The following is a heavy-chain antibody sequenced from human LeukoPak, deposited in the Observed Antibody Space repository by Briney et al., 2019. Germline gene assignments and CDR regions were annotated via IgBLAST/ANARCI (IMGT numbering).Heavy chain of an antibody. CDR1: GYTFTSYG. Sequence: ASVKVSCKASGYTFTSYGISWVRQAPGQGLEWMGWISAYNGNTNYAQKLQGRVTMTTDTSTSTAYMELRSLRSDDTAVYYCARDSTAYCSGGSCYRAYWGRGTLVTVSS. J-gene: IGHJ4*02. V-gene: IGHV1-18*01. CDR2: ISAYNGNT. CDR3: ARDSTAYCSGGSCYRAY. D-gene: IGHD2-15*01.